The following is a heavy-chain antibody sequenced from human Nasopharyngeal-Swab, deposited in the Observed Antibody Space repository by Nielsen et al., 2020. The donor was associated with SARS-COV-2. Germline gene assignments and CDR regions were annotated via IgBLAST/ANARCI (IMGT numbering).Heavy chain of an antibody. J-gene: IGHJ3*02. V-gene: IGHV4-39*07. D-gene: IGHD2-15*01. CDR2: IYYSRST. CDR3: ARDRLTYCSGGSCYDSYAFDI. CDR1: GGSISSSSYY. Sequence: GSLRLSCTVSGGSISSSSYYWGWIRQPPGKGLEWIGSIYYSRSTDYNPSLKSRVTISVDTSKNQFSLKLSSVTAADTAVYYCARDRLTYCSGGSCYDSYAFDIWGQGTMVTVSS.